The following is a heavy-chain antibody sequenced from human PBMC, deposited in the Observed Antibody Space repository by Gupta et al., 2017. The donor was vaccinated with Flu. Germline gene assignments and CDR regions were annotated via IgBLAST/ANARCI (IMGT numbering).Heavy chain of an antibody. V-gene: IGHV3-43*01. Sequence: EVQLVESGGVVVQPWGSMRLSCAASGFTFDDFTMHWVRLAPGKGREWFSLIGWDGGSIYYADSVKCRFTISRYNSQNSLYLQIISLGTEDTALYYCAKAVSGYYGMDVWGQGTTVTVSS. CDR3: AKAVSGYYGMDV. D-gene: IGHD3-10*01. CDR1: GFTFDDFT. CDR2: IGWDGGSI. J-gene: IGHJ6*02.